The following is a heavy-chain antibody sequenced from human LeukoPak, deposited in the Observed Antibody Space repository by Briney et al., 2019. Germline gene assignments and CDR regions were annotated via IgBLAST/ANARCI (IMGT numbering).Heavy chain of an antibody. Sequence: SETLSLTCAVYGGSFSGYYWSWIRQPPGKGLEWIGEINHSGSTYYNPSLKSRVTISVDTSKNQFSLRLSSVTAADTAVYYCARGLPFTIVLMVYGNWFDPWGQGTLVTASS. CDR2: INHSGST. CDR1: GGSFSGYY. D-gene: IGHD2-8*01. CDR3: ARGLPFTIVLMVYGNWFDP. J-gene: IGHJ5*02. V-gene: IGHV4-34*01.